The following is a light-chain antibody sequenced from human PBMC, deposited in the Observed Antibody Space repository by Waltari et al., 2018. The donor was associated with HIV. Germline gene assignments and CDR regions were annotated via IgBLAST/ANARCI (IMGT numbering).Light chain of an antibody. CDR3: SSYTSTSTGV. J-gene: IGLJ1*01. V-gene: IGLV2-14*01. CDR2: EVS. CDR1: SSDVGGYNY. Sequence: QSALTQPASVSGSPGTSITISCPGTSSDVGGYNYVSWYQQHPGKAPKFMIYEVSNRPSGVSKRFSGSKSGNTASLTISGLQAEDEADYYCSSYTSTSTGVFGTGTKVTVL.